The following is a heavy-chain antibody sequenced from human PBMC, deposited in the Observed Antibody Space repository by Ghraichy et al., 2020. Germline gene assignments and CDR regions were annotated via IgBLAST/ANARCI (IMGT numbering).Heavy chain of an antibody. D-gene: IGHD3-22*01. CDR3: ARGRYDGTAMDY. Sequence: SETLSLTCAISGDSVSSNRAAWNWIRQSPSRGLEWLGRTYYTSKWYNEFALSVKSRITINADTSKNQFSLQLNSVTPEDTAVYYCARGRYDGTAMDYWGQGTLVTVSS. J-gene: IGHJ4*02. V-gene: IGHV6-1*01. CDR1: GDSVSSNRAA. CDR2: TYYTSKWYN.